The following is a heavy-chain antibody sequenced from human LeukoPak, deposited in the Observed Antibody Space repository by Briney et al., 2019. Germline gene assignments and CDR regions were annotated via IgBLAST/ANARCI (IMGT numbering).Heavy chain of an antibody. CDR1: GDSVSSNSAA. Sequence: SQTLSLTCAISGDSVSSNSAAWNWIRQSPSRGLEWLGRTYYRSKWYNDYAISVKSRIIINPDTSKNQFSLQLNSVTPEDTAMYYCVSGKRGNSSTYYFYYMDVWGKGTTVTVSS. D-gene: IGHD6-6*01. CDR3: VSGKRGNSSTYYFYYMDV. J-gene: IGHJ6*03. CDR2: TYYRSKWYN. V-gene: IGHV6-1*01.